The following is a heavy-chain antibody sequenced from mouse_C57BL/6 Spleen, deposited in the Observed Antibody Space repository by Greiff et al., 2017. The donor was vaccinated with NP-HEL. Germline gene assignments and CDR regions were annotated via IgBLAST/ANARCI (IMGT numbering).Heavy chain of an antibody. CDR3: AITTVVARWYFDV. CDR2: ISSGSSTI. Sequence: EVQLVESGGGLVKPGGSLKLSCAASGFTFSDYGMHWVRQAPEKGLEWVAYISSGSSTIYYADTVKGRFTISRDNAKNTLFLQMTSLRSEDTAMYYCAITTVVARWYFDVWGTGTTVTVSS. CDR1: GFTFSDYG. J-gene: IGHJ1*03. V-gene: IGHV5-17*01. D-gene: IGHD1-1*01.